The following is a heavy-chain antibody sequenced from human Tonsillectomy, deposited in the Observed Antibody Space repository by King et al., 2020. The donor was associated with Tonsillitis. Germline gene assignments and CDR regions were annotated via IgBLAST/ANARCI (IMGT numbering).Heavy chain of an antibody. J-gene: IGHJ1*01. CDR1: GFTFSSYA. Sequence: VQLVESGGGLVQPGGSLRLSCAASGFTFSSYAMNWVRQAPGKGLEWVSSISGSGGSTYYADSVKGRFTISRDNSKNTLYLQMNSLRAEDTAVYYCAKDRTGDCCGDCYWYFQHWGQGTLVTVPS. D-gene: IGHD2-21*02. CDR3: AKDRTGDCCGDCYWYFQH. V-gene: IGHV3-23*04. CDR2: ISGSGGST.